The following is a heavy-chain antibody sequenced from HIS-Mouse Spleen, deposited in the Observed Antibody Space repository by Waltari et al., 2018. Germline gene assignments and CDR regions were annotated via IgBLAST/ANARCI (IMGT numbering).Heavy chain of an antibody. Sequence: QVQLVESGGGVVQPGRSLRLCCAASGFTFSSYGMHWVRQAPGKGLGWVEVISYDGGNKYYADPVKGRFTISKDNSKNTLYLQMNSLRAEDTAVYYCAKDRGSQFDYGGRGTLVTVSS. CDR2: ISYDGGNK. CDR1: GFTFSSYG. J-gene: IGHJ4*01. V-gene: IGHV3-30*18. CDR3: AKDRGSQFDY. D-gene: IGHD1-26*01.